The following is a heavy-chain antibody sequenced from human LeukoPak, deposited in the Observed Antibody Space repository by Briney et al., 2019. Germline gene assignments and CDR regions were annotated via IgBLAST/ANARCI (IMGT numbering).Heavy chain of an antibody. J-gene: IGHJ4*02. CDR2: ISSSGSTI. CDR3: AREEAAGSGSYYNFFDY. Sequence: PGGSLRLSCAASGFTFSDYYMSWIRQAPGKGLEWVSYISSSGSTIYYSDSVKGRFTISRDNAKNSLYLQMNSLRAEDTAVYYCAREEAAGSGSYYNFFDYWGQGTVVTVSS. V-gene: IGHV3-11*01. D-gene: IGHD3-10*01. CDR1: GFTFSDYY.